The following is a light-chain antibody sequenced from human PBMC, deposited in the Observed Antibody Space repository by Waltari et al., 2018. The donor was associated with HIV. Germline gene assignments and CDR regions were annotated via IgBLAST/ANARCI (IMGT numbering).Light chain of an antibody. CDR2: KDD. V-gene: IGLV6-57*01. CDR1: SGSIARNH. J-gene: IGLJ2*01. Sequence: NFMLTQPHSVSESPGKKDTVPFTRSSGSIARNHVQWVPQRPGSSPTTVIYKDDQRPSGVPDRFSGSIDSSSNSASLTISGLRPEDEADYYCQSYDNENPVLFGGGTKLTVL. CDR3: QSYDNENPVL.